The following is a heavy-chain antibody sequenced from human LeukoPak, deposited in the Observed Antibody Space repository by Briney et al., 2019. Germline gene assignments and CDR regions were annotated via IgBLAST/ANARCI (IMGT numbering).Heavy chain of an antibody. Sequence: SETLSLTCTVSGGSISSYYWSWIRQPPGKGLEWIGYIYHSGSTYYNPSLKSRVTISVDRSKNQFSLNLSSVTAADTAVYYCAREGYCSGGSCDNWFDPWGQGTLVTVSS. D-gene: IGHD2-15*01. CDR1: GGSISSYY. V-gene: IGHV4-59*12. CDR3: AREGYCSGGSCDNWFDP. J-gene: IGHJ5*02. CDR2: IYHSGST.